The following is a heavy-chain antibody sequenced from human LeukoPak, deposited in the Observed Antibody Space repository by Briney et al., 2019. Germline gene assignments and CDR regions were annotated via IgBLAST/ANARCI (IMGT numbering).Heavy chain of an antibody. CDR2: IKQDGSEK. J-gene: IGHJ4*02. D-gene: IGHD6-6*01. Sequence: GGSLRLSCAVSGFTFSKYWMNWVRQAPGKGLEWVATIKQDGSEKYYVDSVKGRFTISRDNAKNSLYLQMNSLRAEGTAVYYCACRAISDRPYYLDFWGQGTLVTVSS. CDR3: ACRAISDRPYYLDF. V-gene: IGHV3-7*05. CDR1: GFTFSKYW.